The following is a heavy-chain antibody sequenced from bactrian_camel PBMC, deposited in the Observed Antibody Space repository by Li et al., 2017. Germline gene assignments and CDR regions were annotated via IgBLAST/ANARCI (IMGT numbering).Heavy chain of an antibody. D-gene: IGHD1*01. Sequence: HVQLVESGGGSLQAGGSLRLSCTVSGDSRNRNCMGWFRQAPGKEREGVAAIYIGGDGTEYADSVKGRFTISRDTAKNTVYLQMNNLKSEDTALYYCATDWRTSNCYWGQGTQVTVS. CDR1: GDSRNRNC. CDR3: ATDWRTSNCY. J-gene: IGHJ4*01. CDR2: IYIGGDGT. V-gene: IGHV3S1*01.